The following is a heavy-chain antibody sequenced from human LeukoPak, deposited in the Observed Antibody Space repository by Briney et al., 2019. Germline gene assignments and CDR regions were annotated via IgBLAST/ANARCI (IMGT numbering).Heavy chain of an antibody. J-gene: IGHJ4*02. CDR2: IYPGDSDT. V-gene: IGHV5-51*01. CDR3: ARAPGSTGWRQFDY. Sequence: GESLKISCKGSGYSFTNYWIAWVRQMPGKGLEGIGNIYPGDSDTRYSPSFQGQVTISVDKSISTAFLQWSSLKASDTAMYYCARAPGSTGWRQFDYWGQGALVTVSS. D-gene: IGHD2-8*02. CDR1: GYSFTNYW.